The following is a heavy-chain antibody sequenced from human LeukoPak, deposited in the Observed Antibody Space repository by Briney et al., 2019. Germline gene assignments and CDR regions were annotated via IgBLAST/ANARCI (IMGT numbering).Heavy chain of an antibody. CDR2: ISWNSGSI. J-gene: IGHJ4*02. D-gene: IGHD2-21*02. V-gene: IGHV3-9*01. CDR1: GFTFDDYA. CDR3: AKDLRGHIVVVTATSGVAFDY. Sequence: PGGSLRLSCAASGFTFDDYAMHWVRQAPGKGLEWVSGISWNSGSIGYADSVKGRSTISRDNAKNSLYLQMNSLRAEDTALYYCAKDLRGHIVVVTATSGVAFDYWGQGTLVTVSS.